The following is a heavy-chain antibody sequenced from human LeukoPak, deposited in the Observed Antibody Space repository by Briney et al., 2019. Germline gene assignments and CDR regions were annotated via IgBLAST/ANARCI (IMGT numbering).Heavy chain of an antibody. CDR2: IKQDGSEK. J-gene: IGHJ6*02. D-gene: IGHD6-13*01. Sequence: GGSLRLSCAASGFTFSSYWMSWVRQAPGKGLEGVANIKQDGSEKYYVDSVKGRFTISRDNAKNSLYLQMNSLRAEDTAVYYCARDSSSWYPHYYYGMDVWGQGTTVTVSS. CDR3: ARDSSSWYPHYYYGMDV. V-gene: IGHV3-7*01. CDR1: GFTFSSYW.